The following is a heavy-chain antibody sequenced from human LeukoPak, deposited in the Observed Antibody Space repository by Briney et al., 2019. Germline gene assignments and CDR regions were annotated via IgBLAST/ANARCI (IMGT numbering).Heavy chain of an antibody. D-gene: IGHD1-1*01. Sequence: ASVKVSCKASGYTFTSYGISWVRQAPGQGLEWMGWISAYNGNTNYAQKLQGRVTMTTDTSTSTAYMELRSLRSEDMAVYYCARAVTTFNFDYWGQGTLVTVSS. J-gene: IGHJ4*02. CDR3: ARAVTTFNFDY. V-gene: IGHV1-18*03. CDR1: GYTFTSYG. CDR2: ISAYNGNT.